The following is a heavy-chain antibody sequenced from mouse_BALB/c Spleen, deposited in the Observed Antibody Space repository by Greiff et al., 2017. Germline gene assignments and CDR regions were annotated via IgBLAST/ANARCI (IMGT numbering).Heavy chain of an antibody. CDR3: ARSSLTDY. CDR2: ISSGSSTI. CDR1: GFTFSSFG. V-gene: IGHV5-17*02. D-gene: IGHD4-1*01. Sequence: DVKLVESGGGLVQPGGSRKLSCAASGFTFSSFGMHWVRQAPEKGLEWVAYISSGSSTIYYADTVKGRFTISRDNPKNTLFLQMISLRSEDTAMYYCARSSLTDYWGQGTTLTVSS. J-gene: IGHJ2*01.